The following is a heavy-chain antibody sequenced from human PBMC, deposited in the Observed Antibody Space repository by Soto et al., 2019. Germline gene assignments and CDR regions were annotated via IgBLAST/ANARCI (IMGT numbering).Heavy chain of an antibody. J-gene: IGHJ6*01. CDR1: EGTFGSYA. D-gene: IGHD6-13*01. CDR3: ASTDQQLASYYYYYYGMDV. Sequence: SVKVSCKASEGTFGSYAISWVRQAPGQGLEWMGGIIPIFGTANYAQKFQGRVTITADESTSTAYMELSSLRSEDTAVYYCASTDQQLASYYYYYYGMDVWGQGTTVTVSS. V-gene: IGHV1-69*13. CDR2: IIPIFGTA.